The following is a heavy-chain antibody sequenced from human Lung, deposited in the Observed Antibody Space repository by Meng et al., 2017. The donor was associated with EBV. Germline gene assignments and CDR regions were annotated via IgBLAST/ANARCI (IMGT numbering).Heavy chain of an antibody. CDR1: GFSLSTRGVG. D-gene: IGHD6-6*01. V-gene: IGHV2-5*02. CDR3: AHLITARPFDY. Sequence: QITLKESGPTLVQPTQTLTLTCSFSGFSLSTRGVGVGWIRQPPGKALEWLALIYWDDDKRYNPSLKSRLTITKDTSKNQVVLTVTNMDPVDTATYYCAHLITARPFDYWGQGTLVTVSS. CDR2: IYWDDDK. J-gene: IGHJ4*02.